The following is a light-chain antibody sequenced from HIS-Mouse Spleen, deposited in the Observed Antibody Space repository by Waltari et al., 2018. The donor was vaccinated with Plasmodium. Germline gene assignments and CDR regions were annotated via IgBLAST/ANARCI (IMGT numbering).Light chain of an antibody. CDR2: DTS. Sequence: QAVVTHEPSLTVSPGGTVTLTCGSSTGSVTSGHYPSWFQQKPGQAPRTLIYDTSNKHSWTPARFSGSLLGGKAALTLSGAQPEDEAEYYCLLSYSGARVVFGGGTKLTVL. V-gene: IGLV7-46*01. CDR1: TGSVTSGHY. CDR3: LLSYSGARVV. J-gene: IGLJ2*01.